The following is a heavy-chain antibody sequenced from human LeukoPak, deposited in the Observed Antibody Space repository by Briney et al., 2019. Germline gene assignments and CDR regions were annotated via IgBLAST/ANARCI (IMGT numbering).Heavy chain of an antibody. CDR2: IYSGGST. V-gene: IGHV3-66*01. CDR3: ARDRHRDYGDYVDY. Sequence: GGSLRLSCAAPGFTVSSNYMSWVRQAPGKGLEWVSVIYSGGSTYYADSVKGRFTISRDNSKNTLYLQMNSLRAEDTAVYYCARDRHRDYGDYVDYWGQGTLVTVST. J-gene: IGHJ4*02. CDR1: GFTVSSNY. D-gene: IGHD4-17*01.